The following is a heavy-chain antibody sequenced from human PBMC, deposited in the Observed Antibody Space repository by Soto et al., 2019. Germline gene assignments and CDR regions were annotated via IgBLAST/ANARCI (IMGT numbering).Heavy chain of an antibody. CDR3: ARERPDGARLDP. V-gene: IGHV4-30-4*01. Sequence: QVQLQESGPGLVKPSQTLSLTCTVSGGPIAIGVTYWSGSRKPPGRGLEWIGYIYYSGSTYYNPSLKSRVTISVDTSKNQFSLKLSSVTAADTAVYYCARERPDGARLDPWGQGTLVTVSS. CDR1: GGPIAIGVTY. CDR2: IYYSGST. D-gene: IGHD6-6*01. J-gene: IGHJ5*02.